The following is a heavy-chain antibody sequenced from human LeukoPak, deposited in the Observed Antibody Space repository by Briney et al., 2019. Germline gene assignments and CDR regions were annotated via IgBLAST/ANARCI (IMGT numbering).Heavy chain of an antibody. V-gene: IGHV3-64*01. J-gene: IGHJ3*02. D-gene: IGHD3-22*01. CDR3: AREGYYDSSGVMAFDI. Sequence: PGGSLRLSCAASGFTFSSYAMHWVRQAPGKGLEYDSAISSNGGSTYYANSVKGRFTISRDNSKNTLYLQMGSLRAEDMAVYYCAREGYYDSSGVMAFDIWGQGTMVTVSS. CDR2: ISSNGGST. CDR1: GFTFSSYA.